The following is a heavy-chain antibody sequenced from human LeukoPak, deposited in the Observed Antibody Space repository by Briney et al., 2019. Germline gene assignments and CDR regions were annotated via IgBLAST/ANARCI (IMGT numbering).Heavy chain of an antibody. CDR3: AKGGAGGGYFPT. Sequence: GGSLRLSCVASGFSFSDTTMSWVRQAAGPGLEWVARMKGDGSDENYVDSVKGRFTISRDNARNSLHLQMKSLRAEDTAVYFCAKGGAGGGYFPTWGQGILVIVSS. V-gene: IGHV3-7*03. CDR2: MKGDGSDE. J-gene: IGHJ1*01. CDR1: GFSFSDTT. D-gene: IGHD3-16*01.